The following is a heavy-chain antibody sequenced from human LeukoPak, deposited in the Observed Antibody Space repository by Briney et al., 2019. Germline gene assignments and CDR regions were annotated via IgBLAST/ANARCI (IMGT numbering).Heavy chain of an antibody. D-gene: IGHD2-21*01. V-gene: IGHV3-53*01. CDR2: IYGGGST. Sequence: GGSLRLSCAASGVTVGTNSMSWARQSPGKGLEWVSVIYGGGSTYNADSVNGRFTASRDNSRNTLVLQMNNLRAEDTALYFCASAREYCGSAECYEYFQHWGQGTLVIVSS. CDR3: ASAREYCGSAECYEYFQH. J-gene: IGHJ1*01. CDR1: GVTVGTNS.